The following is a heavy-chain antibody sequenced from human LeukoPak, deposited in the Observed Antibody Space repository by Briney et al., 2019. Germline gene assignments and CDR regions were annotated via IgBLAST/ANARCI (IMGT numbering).Heavy chain of an antibody. CDR2: ISSSGSTT. V-gene: IGHV3-48*03. Sequence: AGGSLRLSCSASGFTFSDYEMNWVRQAPGKGLDWVSFISSSGSTTDYADSVKGRFTISRDRSENTLYLQMNSLRVEDTAVYYCARVGYYSSGPFSYFDYWGQGTLVTVSS. D-gene: IGHD3-10*01. J-gene: IGHJ4*02. CDR1: GFTFSDYE. CDR3: ARVGYYSSGPFSYFDY.